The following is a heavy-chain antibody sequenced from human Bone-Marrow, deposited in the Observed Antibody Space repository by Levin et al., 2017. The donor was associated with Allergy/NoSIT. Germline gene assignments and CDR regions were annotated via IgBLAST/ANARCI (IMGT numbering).Heavy chain of an antibody. CDR2: ISSSSSYI. Sequence: GGSLRLSCAASGFTFSSYSMNWVRQAPGKGLEWVSSISSSSSYIYYADSVKGRFTISRDNAKNSLYLQMNSLRAEDTAVYYCARVVALAAHSCGGDCYPDYWGQGTLVTVSS. V-gene: IGHV3-21*01. CDR3: ARVVALAAHSCGGDCYPDY. J-gene: IGHJ4*02. D-gene: IGHD2-21*02. CDR1: GFTFSSYS.